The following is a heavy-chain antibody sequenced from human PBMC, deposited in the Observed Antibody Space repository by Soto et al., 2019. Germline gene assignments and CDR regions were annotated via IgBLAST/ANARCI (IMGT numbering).Heavy chain of an antibody. CDR2: ISYDGSNK. V-gene: IGHV3-30-3*01. Sequence: QVQLVESGGGVVQPGRSLRLSCAASGFTFSSYAIHCVRQAPVKGLECVAVISYDGSNKYYADSVKVRFTISRDNSKNTMYLQMNSLRDEDTVVYYCATEAGSCSGYSCQPPYFDYWGQGTLVTVSS. CDR3: ATEAGSCSGYSCQPPYFDY. CDR1: GFTFSSYA. D-gene: IGHD2-15*01. J-gene: IGHJ4*02.